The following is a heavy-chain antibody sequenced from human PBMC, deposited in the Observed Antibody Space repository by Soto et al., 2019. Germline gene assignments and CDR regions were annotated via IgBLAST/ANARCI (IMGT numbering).Heavy chain of an antibody. Sequence: SETLSLTCAVSGGSISGGGYSWSWIRQPPGKGLEWIGYIYHSGSTYYNPSLKSRVTISVDRSKNQFSLKLSSVTAADTAVYYCARVRTATMVRGVIDYWGQGTLVTVSS. CDR2: IYHSGST. CDR3: ARVRTATMVRGVIDY. J-gene: IGHJ4*02. CDR1: GGSISGGGYS. D-gene: IGHD3-10*01. V-gene: IGHV4-30-2*01.